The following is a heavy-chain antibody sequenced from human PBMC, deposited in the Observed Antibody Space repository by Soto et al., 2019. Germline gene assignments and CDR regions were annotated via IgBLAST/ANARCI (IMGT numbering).Heavy chain of an antibody. CDR1: GGSISSSSYY. V-gene: IGHV4-39*01. D-gene: IGHD3-22*01. CDR2: IYYSGST. Sequence: SETLSLTCTVSGGSISSSSYYWGWIRQPPGKGLEWIGSIYYSGSTYYNPSLKGRVTISVDTSKNQFSLKLSSVTAADTAMYYSARQETDSPYYLDNWGQGTLLTVSS. CDR3: ARQETDSPYYLDN. J-gene: IGHJ4*02.